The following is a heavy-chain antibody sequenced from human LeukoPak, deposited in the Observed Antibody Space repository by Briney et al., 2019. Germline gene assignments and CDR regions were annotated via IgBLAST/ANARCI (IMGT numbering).Heavy chain of an antibody. J-gene: IGHJ4*02. D-gene: IGHD6-19*01. CDR2: INHSGST. Sequence: SETLSLTCAVYGGSFSGYYWSWIRQPPGKGLEWIGEINHSGSTNYNPSLKSRVTISVDTSKNQFSLKLSSVTAADTAVYYCVSSLEYSSGLDYWGQGTLVTVSS. V-gene: IGHV4-34*01. CDR3: VSSLEYSSGLDY. CDR1: GGSFSGYY.